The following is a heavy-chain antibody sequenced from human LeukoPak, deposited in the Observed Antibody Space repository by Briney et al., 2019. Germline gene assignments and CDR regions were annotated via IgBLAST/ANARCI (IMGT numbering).Heavy chain of an antibody. V-gene: IGHV3-9*01. CDR2: ISWNSGSI. CDR1: GFTFDDYA. J-gene: IGHJ4*02. D-gene: IGHD3-10*01. CDR3: ARGLVGSPPSLALGY. Sequence: PGRSLRLSCAASGFTFDDYAMHWVRQAPGKGLEWVSGISWNSGSIGYADSVKGRFTISRDNAKNSLYLQMNSLRAEDTALYYCARGLVGSPPSLALGYWGQGTLVTVSS.